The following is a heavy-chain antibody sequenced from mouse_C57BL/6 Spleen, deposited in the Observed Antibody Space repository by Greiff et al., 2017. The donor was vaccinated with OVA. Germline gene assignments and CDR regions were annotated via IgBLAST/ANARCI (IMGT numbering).Heavy chain of an antibody. CDR3: ARRERGY. V-gene: IGHV1-66*01. Sequence: VKLMESGPELVKPGASVKISCKASGYSFTSYYIHWVKQRPGQGLEWIGWIYPGSGNTKYNEKFKGKATLTADTSSSTAYMQLSSLTSEDSAVYYCARRERGYWGQGTTLTVSS. CDR2: IYPGSGNT. CDR1: GYSFTSYY. J-gene: IGHJ2*01.